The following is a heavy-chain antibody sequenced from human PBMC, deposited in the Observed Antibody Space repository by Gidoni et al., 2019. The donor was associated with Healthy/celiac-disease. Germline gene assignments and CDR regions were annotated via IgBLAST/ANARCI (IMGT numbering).Heavy chain of an antibody. V-gene: IGHV2-5*02. J-gene: IGHJ4*02. CDR2: IYWDDDK. D-gene: IGHD2-2*01. CDR3: ALDIVVVPAADGEYYFDY. CDR1: GFSLSTSGVG. Sequence: QITLKESGPTLVKPTQPLTLTCTFSGFSLSTSGVGVGWIRQPPGKALEWLALIYWDDDKRYSPSLKSRLTITKDTSKNQVVLTMTNMDPVDTATYYCALDIVVVPAADGEYYFDYWGQGTLVTVSS.